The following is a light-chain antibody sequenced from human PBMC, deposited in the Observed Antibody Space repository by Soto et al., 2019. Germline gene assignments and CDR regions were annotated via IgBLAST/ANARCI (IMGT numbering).Light chain of an antibody. CDR2: GAS. CDR1: QSVSSSY. J-gene: IGKJ1*01. Sequence: EIVLTQSPGTLSLSPGERAILSCRASQSVSSSYLAWYQQKPGQAPRLLIYGASNRATGIPDRFSGSGSGTDFTLTISRLETEDFAVYYCQQYCSSPRTFGQGTKVEIK. CDR3: QQYCSSPRT. V-gene: IGKV3-20*01.